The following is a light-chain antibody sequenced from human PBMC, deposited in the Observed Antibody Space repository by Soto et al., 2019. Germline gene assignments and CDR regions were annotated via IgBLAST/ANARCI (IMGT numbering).Light chain of an antibody. Sequence: DIQMTQSPSTLSASVGDRVTITCRASQSISSWLAWYQQKPGKAPKLLIYDASSLESGVPSRFSGSGSGTGFTLTISSLQPDDFATYYCQQYMTFGQGTKGGYQ. CDR1: QSISSW. V-gene: IGKV1-5*01. CDR3: QQYMT. CDR2: DAS. J-gene: IGKJ1*01.